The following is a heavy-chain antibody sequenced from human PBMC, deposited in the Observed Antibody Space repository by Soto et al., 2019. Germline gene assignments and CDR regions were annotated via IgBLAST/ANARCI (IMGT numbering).Heavy chain of an antibody. D-gene: IGHD2-15*01. Sequence: ASVKVSCKASGGTFSSYTISWVRQAPGQGLEWMGRFIPILGIANYAQKFQGRVTITADKSTSTAYMELSSLRSEDTAVYYCAREYCSGGSCYHLSGWFDPWGQGTLVTVSS. CDR1: GGTFSSYT. J-gene: IGHJ5*02. CDR3: AREYCSGGSCYHLSGWFDP. V-gene: IGHV1-69*04. CDR2: FIPILGIA.